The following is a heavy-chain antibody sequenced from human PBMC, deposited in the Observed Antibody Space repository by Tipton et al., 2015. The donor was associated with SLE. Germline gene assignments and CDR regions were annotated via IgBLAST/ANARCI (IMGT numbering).Heavy chain of an antibody. CDR2: INPSGGWT. D-gene: IGHD4-17*01. Sequence: QSGAEVKKPGASVKVSCKASGYTFRDFYMYWVRQAPGQGLEWMGIINPSGGWTRYAQEFQGRVTMTRDTSTSTHCMELSSLTFEDTAVYYCARAHGDAGIGYWGQGTLVTVSS. V-gene: IGHV1-46*01. J-gene: IGHJ4*02. CDR1: GYTFRDFY. CDR3: ARAHGDAGIGY.